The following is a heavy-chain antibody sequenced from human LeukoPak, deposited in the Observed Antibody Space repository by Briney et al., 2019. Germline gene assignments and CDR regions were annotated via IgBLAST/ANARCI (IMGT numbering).Heavy chain of an antibody. V-gene: IGHV3-23*01. CDR2: VSGSGSNT. Sequence: GGSLRLSCAAAGFTFSICAMSWVRLAPGKGLEWVSAVSGSGSNTYYADSVKGRFTISRDNSRNTLYLQMNSLRAEDTAVYYCARRDYYGSGTYYNPLHYWGQGTLVTVSS. J-gene: IGHJ4*02. D-gene: IGHD3-10*01. CDR1: GFTFSICA. CDR3: ARRDYYGSGTYYNPLHY.